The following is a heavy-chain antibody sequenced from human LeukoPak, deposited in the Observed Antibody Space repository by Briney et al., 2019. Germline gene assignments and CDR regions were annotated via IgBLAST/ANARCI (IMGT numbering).Heavy chain of an antibody. V-gene: IGHV3-48*01. CDR3: ARDLTRLYDI. Sequence: PGGSLRLSCAASGFTFSSYSMNWVRQAPGKGLEWVSYISSSSSTIYYADSVKGRFTISRYNAKNSLYLQMNSLRAEDTAVYYCARDLTRLYDIWGQGTLVTVSS. CDR2: ISSSSSTI. D-gene: IGHD3-9*01. J-gene: IGHJ4*02. CDR1: GFTFSSYS.